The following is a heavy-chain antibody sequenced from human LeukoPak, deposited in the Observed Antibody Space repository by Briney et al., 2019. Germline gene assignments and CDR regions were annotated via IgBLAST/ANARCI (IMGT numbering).Heavy chain of an antibody. J-gene: IGHJ4*02. CDR2: ISGSGGST. V-gene: IGHV3-23*01. CDR3: AKLRDIVVVPAATFDY. D-gene: IGHD2-2*01. CDR1: GFTFSSYA. Sequence: GGSLRLSCAASGFTFSSYAMSWVRQAPGKGLEWVSAISGSGGSTYYADSVKGRSTISRDNSKNTLYLQMNSLRAEDTAVYYCAKLRDIVVVPAATFDYWGQGTLVTVSS.